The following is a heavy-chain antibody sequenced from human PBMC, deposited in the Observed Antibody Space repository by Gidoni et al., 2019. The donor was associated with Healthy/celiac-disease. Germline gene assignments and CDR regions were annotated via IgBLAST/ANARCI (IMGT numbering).Heavy chain of an antibody. CDR1: GFTFSSYS. D-gene: IGHD4-17*01. CDR3: ARDLTTVTLGVDY. J-gene: IGHJ4*02. Sequence: EVQLVESGGGLVKPGGSLRLSCAASGFTFSSYSMNWVRQAPGKGLEWVSSISSSSSYIYYADSGKGRVTISRDNAKNSLYLQMNSLRAEDTAVYYCARDLTTVTLGVDYWGQGTLVTVSS. CDR2: ISSSSSYI. V-gene: IGHV3-21*01.